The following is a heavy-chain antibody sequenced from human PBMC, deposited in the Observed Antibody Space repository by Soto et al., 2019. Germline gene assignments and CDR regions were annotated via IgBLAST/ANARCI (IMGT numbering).Heavy chain of an antibody. Sequence: PTETLNPTCTVCGRSTMRGADYWRWIRQHPGKGLEWMGYIHYSGSTYYNPSLKSRVTISVDTSKNQFSLKLSSVTAADTAFYYCARVDGSGSYRFAYLGQATLVS. D-gene: IGHD3-10*01. V-gene: IGHV4-31*03. CDR1: GRSTMRGADY. CDR2: IHYSGST. J-gene: IGHJ4*02. CDR3: ARVDGSGSYRFAY.